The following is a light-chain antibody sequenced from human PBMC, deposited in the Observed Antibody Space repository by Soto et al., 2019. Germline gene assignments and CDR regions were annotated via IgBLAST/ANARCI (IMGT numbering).Light chain of an antibody. Sequence: EIVLTQSPGTLSLSPGERATLSCRASQSVSSNYLAWYQQKRGQAPRLLIYGASSRATGIPTRFSGSGSGTDFTLTISRLEPEYFAVYYCQQYDTSPRTFGQATKVEI. J-gene: IGKJ1*01. CDR3: QQYDTSPRT. CDR1: QSVSSNY. CDR2: GAS. V-gene: IGKV3-20*01.